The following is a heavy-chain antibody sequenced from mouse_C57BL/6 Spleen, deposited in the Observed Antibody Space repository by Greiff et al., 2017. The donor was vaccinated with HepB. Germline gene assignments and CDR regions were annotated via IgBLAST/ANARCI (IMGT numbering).Heavy chain of an antibody. CDR1: GYAFSSYW. CDR3: ARSLGVVAGGAMDY. V-gene: IGHV1-80*01. D-gene: IGHD1-1*01. J-gene: IGHJ4*01. Sequence: VQLVESGAELVKPGASVKISCKASGYAFSSYWMNWVKQRPGKGLEWIGQIYPGDGDTNYNGKFKGKATLTADKSSSTAYMQLSSLTSEDSAVYFCARSLGVVAGGAMDYWGQGTSVTVSS. CDR2: IYPGDGDT.